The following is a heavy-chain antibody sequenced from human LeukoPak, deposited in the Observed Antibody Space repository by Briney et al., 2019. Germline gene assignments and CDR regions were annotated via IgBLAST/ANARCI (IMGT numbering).Heavy chain of an antibody. D-gene: IGHD3-10*01. V-gene: IGHV3-23*05. CDR1: GFTFRACA. Sequence: AGGSLSLSFEASGFTFRACAITGVRQAPGKGLEWVSSIGSDNKPHYSESVKGRFAISRDNSKSMLFLQLNSLRADDTALYYCARVPHYYAFIAVWGQGTTVTVSS. CDR2: IGSDNKP. CDR3: ARVPHYYAFIAV. J-gene: IGHJ6*02.